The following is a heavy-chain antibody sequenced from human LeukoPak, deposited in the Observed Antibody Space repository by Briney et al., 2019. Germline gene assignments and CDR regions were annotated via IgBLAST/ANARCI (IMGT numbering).Heavy chain of an antibody. J-gene: IGHJ3*02. Sequence: ASVKVSCKASGYTFTGYYMHWVRQAPGQGLEWMGWINPNSGGANYAQKFQGRVTMTRDTSISTAYMELSRLRSDDTAVYYCAPSYGSGSYYAFDIWGQGTMVTVSS. D-gene: IGHD3-10*01. CDR3: APSYGSGSYYAFDI. V-gene: IGHV1-2*02. CDR2: INPNSGGA. CDR1: GYTFTGYY.